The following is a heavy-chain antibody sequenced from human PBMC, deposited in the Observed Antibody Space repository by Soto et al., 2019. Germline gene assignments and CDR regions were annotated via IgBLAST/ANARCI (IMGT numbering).Heavy chain of an antibody. CDR2: IVVGSGNT. Sequence: ASVKVSCKASGFAFTSSAVQWVRQARGQRLEWIGWIVVGSGNTNYAQKFQERVTITRDMSTSTAYMELSSLRSEDTAVYYCAADRPYYYDSSGSQTFDYWGQGTLVTVSS. V-gene: IGHV1-58*01. CDR1: GFAFTSSA. D-gene: IGHD3-22*01. J-gene: IGHJ4*02. CDR3: AADRPYYYDSSGSQTFDY.